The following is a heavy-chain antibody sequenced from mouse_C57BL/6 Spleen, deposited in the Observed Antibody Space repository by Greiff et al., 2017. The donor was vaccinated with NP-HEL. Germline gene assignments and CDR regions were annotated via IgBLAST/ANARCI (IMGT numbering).Heavy chain of an antibody. CDR2: IYPGDGDT. CDR1: GFAFSSSW. J-gene: IGHJ4*01. CDR3: AMYSNSDDMDD. D-gene: IGHD2-5*01. Sequence: QVQLKQSGPELVKPGASVKISCKASGFAFSSSWMNWVKQRPGKGLEWIGRIYPGDGDTNYNGKFKGKATMTADKSSSTAYMQLSSLTSEDSAVYFCAMYSNSDDMDDWGTGTTVTVSS. V-gene: IGHV1-82*01.